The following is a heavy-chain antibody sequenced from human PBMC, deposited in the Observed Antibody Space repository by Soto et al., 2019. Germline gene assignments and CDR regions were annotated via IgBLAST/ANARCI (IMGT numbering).Heavy chain of an antibody. CDR1: GGSISNGDYY. J-gene: IGHJ4*02. CDR3: ARGIQLWTQYYFDY. Sequence: SETLSLTCTVSGGSISNGDYYWSWIRQPPGKGLEWIGYIYYSGSTYYNPSLKSRVTISVDTSKNQFSLKLSSVTAADTAVYYCARGIQLWTQYYFDYWGQGTLVTVSS. CDR2: IYYSGST. D-gene: IGHD5-18*01. V-gene: IGHV4-30-4*01.